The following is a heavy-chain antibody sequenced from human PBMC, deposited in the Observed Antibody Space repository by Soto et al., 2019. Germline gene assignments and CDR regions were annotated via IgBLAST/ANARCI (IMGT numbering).Heavy chain of an antibody. Sequence: PGGSLRLSCAASGFTFSNAWMSWVRQAPGKGLEWVGRIKSKTDGGTTDYAAPVKGRFTISRDDSKNTLYLQMNSLKTEDTAVYYCTTEPSFVVVPAAIEQQLVRYYYGMDVWGQGTTVTVSS. CDR2: IKSKTDGGTT. D-gene: IGHD2-2*01. CDR3: TTEPSFVVVPAAIEQQLVRYYYGMDV. J-gene: IGHJ6*02. CDR1: GFTFSNAW. V-gene: IGHV3-15*01.